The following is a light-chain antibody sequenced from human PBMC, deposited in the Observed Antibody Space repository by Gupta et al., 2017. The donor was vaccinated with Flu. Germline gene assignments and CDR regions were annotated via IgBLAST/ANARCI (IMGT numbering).Light chain of an antibody. J-gene: IGKJ5*01. V-gene: IGKV1-33*01. CDR2: DAS. Sequence: LNWYQQQPGKAPRLVIYDASRLQTGVPSRFSGSGSGTSFTFTITGLQPEDIATYYCQQYDNTPHTFGQGTRLDIK. CDR3: QQYDNTPHT.